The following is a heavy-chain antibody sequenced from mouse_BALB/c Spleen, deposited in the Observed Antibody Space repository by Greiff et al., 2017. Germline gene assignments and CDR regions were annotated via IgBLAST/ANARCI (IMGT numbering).Heavy chain of an antibody. V-gene: IGHV2-4-1*01. J-gene: IGHJ1*01. CDR3: ARNWGGHWYFDV. Sequence: VLLVESGPGLVQPSQCLSITCTASGFSLTSYGVHWVRQSPGKGLEWLGVIWSGGSTDYNAAFISRLSISKDNSTSHVFFKMNSMQADDTAIYYCARNWGGHWYFDVWGAGTTVTVSS. CDR2: IWSGGST. D-gene: IGHD1-1*02. CDR1: GFSLTSYG.